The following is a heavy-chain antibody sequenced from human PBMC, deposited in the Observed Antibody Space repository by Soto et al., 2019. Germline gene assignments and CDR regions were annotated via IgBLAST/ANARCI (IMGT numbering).Heavy chain of an antibody. CDR2: IKTSAGGGAT. CDR1: GVSFNEAW. D-gene: IGHD2-15*01. Sequence: PGGSLRLSCVASGVSFNEAWMNWVRQAPGEGLEWVGRIKTSAGGGATDYAAPVQGRFTISRDDSKNALYLHMNSLRTEDTAIYYCTTGSVEGIWGQGTTVTVSS. V-gene: IGHV3-15*07. CDR3: TTGSVEGI. J-gene: IGHJ6*02.